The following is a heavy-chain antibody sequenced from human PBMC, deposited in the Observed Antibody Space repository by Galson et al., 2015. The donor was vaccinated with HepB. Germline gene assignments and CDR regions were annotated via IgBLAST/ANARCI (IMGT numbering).Heavy chain of an antibody. V-gene: IGHV3-23*01. CDR3: AKTPDGDYTLFDY. CDR2: ISASGGSP. CDR1: GFTFSNYV. D-gene: IGHD4-17*01. J-gene: IGHJ4*02. Sequence: SLRLSCAASGFTFSNYVMCWVRQAPGKGLEWVSTISASGGSPFYADSVKGRFTISRDNSENTLYLQMNTLRAEDTATYFCAKTPDGDYTLFDYWGQGTLVTVSS.